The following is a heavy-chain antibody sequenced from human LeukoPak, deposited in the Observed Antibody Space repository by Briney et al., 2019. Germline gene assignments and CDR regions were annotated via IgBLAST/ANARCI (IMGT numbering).Heavy chain of an antibody. D-gene: IGHD3-10*01. Sequence: ASVKVSCKASGYTFTSYGISWVRQAPGQGLEWMGWISAYNGNTNYAQKLQGRVTMTTDTSTSTAYMELRSLRSDDTAVYYCARDSSPLLWFGESPFDYWGQGTLVTVSS. CDR3: ARDSSPLLWFGESPFDY. CDR2: ISAYNGNT. CDR1: GYTFTSYG. J-gene: IGHJ4*02. V-gene: IGHV1-18*01.